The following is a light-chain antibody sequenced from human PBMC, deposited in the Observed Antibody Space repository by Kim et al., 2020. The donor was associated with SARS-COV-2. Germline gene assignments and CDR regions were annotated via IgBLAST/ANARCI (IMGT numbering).Light chain of an antibody. CDR3: QAWDSSTGV. CDR2: QDS. J-gene: IGLJ1*01. CDR1: KLGDKY. Sequence: SYELTQPPSVSVSPGQTASITCSGDKLGDKYACWYQQKPGQSPVLVIYQDSKRPSGIPERFSCSNSGNTATLTISGTQAMDEADYYCQAWDSSTGVFVTGTKVTV. V-gene: IGLV3-1*01.